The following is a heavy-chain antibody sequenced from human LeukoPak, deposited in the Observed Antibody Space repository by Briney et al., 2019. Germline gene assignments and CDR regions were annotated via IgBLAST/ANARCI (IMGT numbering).Heavy chain of an antibody. Sequence: SETLSLTCTVSGGSISSYYWSWIRQPPGEGLEWIGYIYYSGSTNYNPSLKSRVTISVDTSKNQFSLKLSSVTAAGTAMYYCARVEVNYGSGSYSINWFDPWGQGTLVTVSS. V-gene: IGHV4-59*01. CDR3: ARVEVNYGSGSYSINWFDP. D-gene: IGHD3-10*01. CDR1: GGSISSYY. CDR2: IYYSGST. J-gene: IGHJ5*02.